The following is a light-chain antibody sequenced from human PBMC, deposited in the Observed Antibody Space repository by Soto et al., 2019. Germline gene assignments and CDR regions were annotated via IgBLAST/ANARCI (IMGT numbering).Light chain of an antibody. Sequence: DIQMTQSPSTLSASVGDRVTITCRASQSISSWLAWYQQKPGKAPKLLIYKASSLESGVTSRFSGSGSGTEFTLTISSLQPDDFATYYRQQYNSYLYTFGQGTKADIK. CDR1: QSISSW. V-gene: IGKV1-5*03. CDR2: KAS. J-gene: IGKJ2*01. CDR3: QQYNSYLYT.